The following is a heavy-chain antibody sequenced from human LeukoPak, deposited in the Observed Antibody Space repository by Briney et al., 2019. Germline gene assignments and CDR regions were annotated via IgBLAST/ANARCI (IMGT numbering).Heavy chain of an antibody. D-gene: IGHD2-15*01. V-gene: IGHV4-4*09. CDR3: AGRGHRYSRD. Sequence: PSETLSLTCTVSGDSVSSGYWNWFRQPPGKGLEWIGYIYDSGMTDYSPSLKNRLTISLDTSNNQFSLKLSSVTAADTAVYYCAGRGHRYSRDWGQGIPVTVSS. CDR2: IYDSGMT. J-gene: IGHJ1*01. CDR1: GDSVSSGY.